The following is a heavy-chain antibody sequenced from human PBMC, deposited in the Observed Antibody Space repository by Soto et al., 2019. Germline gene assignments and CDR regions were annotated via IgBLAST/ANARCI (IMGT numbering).Heavy chain of an antibody. J-gene: IGHJ5*02. CDR3: ARDYYGTGSYYWFDP. V-gene: IGHV1-3*01. CDR1: GYTFTGYA. CDR2: ISAGDGNT. D-gene: IGHD3-10*01. Sequence: ASVKVSCKASGYTFTGYAMHWVRQAPGQGLEWMGWISAGDGNTRYSQKFQARVTITRDTSASTAYMELSSLTFEDTAIYYCARDYYGTGSYYWFDPWGQGTLVTVS.